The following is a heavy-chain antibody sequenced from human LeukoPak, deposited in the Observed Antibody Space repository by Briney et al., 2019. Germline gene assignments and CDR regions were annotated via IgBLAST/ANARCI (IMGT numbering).Heavy chain of an antibody. D-gene: IGHD5/OR15-5a*01. CDR2: INQVSSHI. J-gene: IGHJ4*02. V-gene: IGHV3-21*01. CDR3: SRDPTQYLRYGYFDH. CDR1: GFSFSSSA. Sequence: GGSLRLSCAASGFSFSSSAINWVRQAPGKGLEWVSSINQVSSHIYYADSVRGRFTISRDNAKNSVYLQMDGLRAEDTAVYYCSRDPTQYLRYGYFDHWGQGALVTVSS.